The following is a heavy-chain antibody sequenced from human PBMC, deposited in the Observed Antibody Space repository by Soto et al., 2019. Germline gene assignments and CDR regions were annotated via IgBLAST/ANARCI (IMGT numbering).Heavy chain of an antibody. CDR3: AKVAQGDPLISDYGMDV. Sequence: ASVKVSCKASGYTFTSYAMHWVRQAPGQRLEWMGWINAGNGNTKYSQKFQGRVTITRDTSASTAYMELSSLRSEDTAVYYCAKVAQGDPLISDYGMDVWGQGTTVTVSS. CDR1: GYTFTSYA. V-gene: IGHV1-3*01. CDR2: INAGNGNT. D-gene: IGHD2-21*02. J-gene: IGHJ6*02.